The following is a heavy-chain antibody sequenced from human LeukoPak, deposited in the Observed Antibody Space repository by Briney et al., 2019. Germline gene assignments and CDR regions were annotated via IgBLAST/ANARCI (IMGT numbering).Heavy chain of an antibody. D-gene: IGHD2-2*02. CDR2: ISSSSSYI. CDR1: GFTFSSYS. V-gene: IGHV3-21*01. J-gene: IGHJ4*02. Sequence: GGSLRLSCAASGFTFSSYSMNWVRQAPGKGLEWVSSISSSSSYIYYADSVEGRFTISRDNAKNSLYLQMNSLRAEDTAVYYCARDPGFPSQLLLYPVLYFDYWGQGTLVTVSS. CDR3: ARDPGFPSQLLLYPVLYFDY.